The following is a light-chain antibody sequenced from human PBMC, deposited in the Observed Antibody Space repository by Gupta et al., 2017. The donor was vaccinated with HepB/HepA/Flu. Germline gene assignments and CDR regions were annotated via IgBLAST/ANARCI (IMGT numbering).Light chain of an antibody. V-gene: IGKV3-20*01. Sequence: ELVLTQSPATLSLSPGEIATRSGSASKIVSSSYLARNQQKPGQAPRLLISKEASRATGIPGRVGGSTXGTDSTXTRRIVETEDFAGQHGQQYSSSFGXGTKVDIK. CDR1: KIVSSSY. J-gene: IGKJ3*01. CDR2: KEA. CDR3: QQYSSS.